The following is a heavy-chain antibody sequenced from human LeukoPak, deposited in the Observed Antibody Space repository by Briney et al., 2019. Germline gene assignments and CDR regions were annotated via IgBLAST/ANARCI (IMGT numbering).Heavy chain of an antibody. V-gene: IGHV4-31*03. J-gene: IGHJ4*02. Sequence: SQTLSLTCTVSGGSISSGGYYWSWIRQHPGKGLEWIGYIYYSGSTYYNPSLKSRVTISVDTSKNQFSLKLSSVTAADTAVYYCARGNCSSTSCYAGPLDCWGQGTLVTVSS. CDR3: ARGNCSSTSCYAGPLDC. CDR1: GGSISSGGYY. D-gene: IGHD2-2*01. CDR2: IYYSGST.